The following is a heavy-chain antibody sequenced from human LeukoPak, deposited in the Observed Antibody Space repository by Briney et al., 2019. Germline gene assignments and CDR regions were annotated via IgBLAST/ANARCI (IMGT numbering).Heavy chain of an antibody. CDR1: GFSFSSYA. CDR3: ARVTSDEWLGELFF. Sequence: GGSLRLSCAASGFSFSSYAMSWVRQAPGKGLEWVAVISYDGSKKYYADSVKGRFTISRDNSKSTLYLQMNNVRAEDTAVYYCARVTSDEWLGELFFWGQGTMVTVSS. CDR2: ISYDGSKK. V-gene: IGHV3-30*04. J-gene: IGHJ3*01. D-gene: IGHD3-10*01.